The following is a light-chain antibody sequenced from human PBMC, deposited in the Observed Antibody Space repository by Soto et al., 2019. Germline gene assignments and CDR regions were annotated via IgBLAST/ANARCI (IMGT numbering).Light chain of an antibody. J-gene: IGLJ1*01. CDR2: DIT. V-gene: IGLV2-14*01. CDR3: VSFTTSKSYV. CDR1: SSDVGAYIF. Sequence: QSVLTQPASVSGSPGQSITISCTGTSSDVGAYIFVSWYQQYPGKAPKLMIYDITNRPSGVSNRFSGSKAGNTASLTISGLQADDEADYYCVSFTTSKSYVFGTGTKVTVL.